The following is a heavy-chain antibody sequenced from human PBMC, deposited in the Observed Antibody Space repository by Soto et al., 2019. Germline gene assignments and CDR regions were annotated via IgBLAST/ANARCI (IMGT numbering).Heavy chain of an antibody. CDR1: GGSISSYY. CDR2: IYYSGST. Sequence: QVQLQESGPGLVKPSETLSLTCTVSGGSISSYYWSWIRQPPGKGLEWIGYIYYSGSTNYNPSLKSRVTISVDTSKNQFSLKLSSVTAADTAVYYCARDQLLGSGWFDPWGQGTLVTVSS. D-gene: IGHD6-19*01. V-gene: IGHV4-59*01. J-gene: IGHJ5*02. CDR3: ARDQLLGSGWFDP.